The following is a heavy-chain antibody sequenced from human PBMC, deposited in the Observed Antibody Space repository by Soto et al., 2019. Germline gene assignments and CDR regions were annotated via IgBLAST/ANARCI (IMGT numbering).Heavy chain of an antibody. D-gene: IGHD2-15*01. CDR2: AHTTGTT. CDR3: ARVLSSPASGRVFDQ. V-gene: IGHV4-4*07. CDR1: GGSISSHY. J-gene: IGHJ4*02. Sequence: QVQLQESGPGLVKPSETLSLTCTGSGGSISSHYWSWIRQPAGKGLEWLGRAHTTGTTNYNPSLKRRVTMVVDTPKSQFALKLSSVAAADAAVYYCARVLSSPASGRVFDQWGQGTLVTVSS.